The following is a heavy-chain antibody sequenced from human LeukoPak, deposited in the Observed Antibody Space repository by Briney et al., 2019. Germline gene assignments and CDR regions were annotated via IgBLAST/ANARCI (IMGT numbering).Heavy chain of an antibody. J-gene: IGHJ5*02. CDR1: GGSFSGYY. CDR3: ARETTVLTFWFDP. Sequence: PSETLSLTCAVYGGSFSGYYWSWIRQPPGKGLEWIGEINHSGSTNYNPSLKSRVTISVDTSKNQFSLKLSSVTAADTAVYYCARETTVLTFWFDPWGQGTLVTVSS. V-gene: IGHV4-34*01. D-gene: IGHD4-17*01. CDR2: INHSGST.